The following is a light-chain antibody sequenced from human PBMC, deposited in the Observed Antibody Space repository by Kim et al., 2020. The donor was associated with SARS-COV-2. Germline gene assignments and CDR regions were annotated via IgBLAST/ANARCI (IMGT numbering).Light chain of an antibody. CDR1: QTINTY. Sequence: ASVGDRVTITCRASQTINTYLNWYQQKSGKPPRLLIYGASSLQTGAPSRFSGSGSGTDFTLTISSLQAEDFATYYCQQSYTTPLTFGGGTKVDIK. CDR3: QQSYTTPLT. V-gene: IGKV1-39*01. J-gene: IGKJ4*01. CDR2: GAS.